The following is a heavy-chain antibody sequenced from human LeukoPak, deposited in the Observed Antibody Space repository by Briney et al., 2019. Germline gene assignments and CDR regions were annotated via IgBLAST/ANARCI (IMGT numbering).Heavy chain of an antibody. V-gene: IGHV4-34*01. CDR1: GGSFSGYY. Sequence: SETLSLTCAVYGGSFSGYYWSWIRQPPGKGLEWIGEINHSGSTNYNPSLKSRVTISVDTSKNQFSLKLSSVTAADTAAYYCARGHGVTRGLDYWGQGTLVTVSS. J-gene: IGHJ4*02. D-gene: IGHD2-21*02. CDR3: ARGHGVTRGLDY. CDR2: INHSGST.